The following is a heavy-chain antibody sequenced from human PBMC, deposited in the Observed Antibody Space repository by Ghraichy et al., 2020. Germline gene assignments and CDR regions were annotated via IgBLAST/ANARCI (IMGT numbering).Heavy chain of an antibody. D-gene: IGHD6-13*01. Sequence: ESLNISCTVSGGSISSYYWSWIRQPPGKGLEWIRYIYYSGSTNYNPSLKSRVTISVDTSKNQFSLKLSSVTAADTAVYYCARGPAYSSSWYEYYFDYWGQGTLVTVSS. CDR1: GGSISSYY. CDR2: IYYSGST. J-gene: IGHJ4*02. CDR3: ARGPAYSSSWYEYYFDY. V-gene: IGHV4-59*01.